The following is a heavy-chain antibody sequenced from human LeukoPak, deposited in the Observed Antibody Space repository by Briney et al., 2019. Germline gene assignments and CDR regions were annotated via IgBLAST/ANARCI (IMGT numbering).Heavy chain of an antibody. Sequence: SETLSLTCTVSGYSISSGYYWGWIRQPPGKGLEWIGSIYHSGSTYYNPSLKSRVTISVDTSKNQFSLKLSSVTAADTAVYYCAREGGGITMIPPPDAFDIWGQGTMVTVSS. CDR2: IYHSGST. D-gene: IGHD3-22*01. V-gene: IGHV4-38-2*02. J-gene: IGHJ3*02. CDR3: AREGGGITMIPPPDAFDI. CDR1: GYSISSGYY.